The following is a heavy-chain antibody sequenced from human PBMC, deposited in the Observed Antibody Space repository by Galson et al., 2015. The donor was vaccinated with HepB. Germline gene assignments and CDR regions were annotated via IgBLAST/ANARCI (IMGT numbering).Heavy chain of an antibody. D-gene: IGHD3-16*02. CDR2: IYTSGST. V-gene: IGHV4-61*02. CDR3: ARDWGYDYVWGSYLHYWYFDL. CDR1: GGSISSGSYY. J-gene: IGHJ2*01. Sequence: TLSLTCTVSGGSISSGSYYWSWIRQPAGEGLEWIGRIYTSGSTNYNPSLKSRVTISVDMSKNKFSLKLSSVTAADTAVYYCARDWGYDYVWGSYLHYWYFDLWGRGTLVTVSS.